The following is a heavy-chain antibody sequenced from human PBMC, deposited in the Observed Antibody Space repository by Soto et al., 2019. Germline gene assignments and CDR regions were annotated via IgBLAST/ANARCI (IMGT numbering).Heavy chain of an antibody. CDR2: ISGSGGST. CDR3: AKGGTWTLGPFDY. J-gene: IGHJ4*02. D-gene: IGHD1-1*01. V-gene: IGHV3-23*01. CDR1: GFPFISYA. Sequence: WVSLRLSCSASGFPFISYAMSWVRQAPGKGLEWVSAISGSGGSTYYADSVKGRFTISRDNSKNTLYLQMNSLRAEDTAVYYCAKGGTWTLGPFDYWGQGTLVNVSS.